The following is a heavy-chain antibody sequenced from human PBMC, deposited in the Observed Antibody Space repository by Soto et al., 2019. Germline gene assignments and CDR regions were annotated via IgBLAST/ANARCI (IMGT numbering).Heavy chain of an antibody. J-gene: IGHJ6*02. V-gene: IGHV1-18*04. CDR3: AREHYYGSGSLNYYGMDV. D-gene: IGHD3-10*01. CDR2: ISAYNGNT. CDR1: GYTFTSYC. Sequence: ASVKVSCKASGYTFTSYCISWVRQAPGQGLEWMGWISAYNGNTNYAQKLQGRVTMTTDTSTSTAYMELRSLRSDDTAVYYCAREHYYGSGSLNYYGMDVWGQGTTVTVSS.